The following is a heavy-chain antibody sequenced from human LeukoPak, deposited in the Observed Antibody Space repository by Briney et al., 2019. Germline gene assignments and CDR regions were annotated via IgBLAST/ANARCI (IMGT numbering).Heavy chain of an antibody. CDR1: GGTFSSYG. V-gene: IGHV1-69*05. J-gene: IGHJ6*03. Sequence: ASLKVSCKASGGTFSSYGISWVRRAPGQGLEWMGGIIPILGTANYAQKFQGRVTITTDESTSSAYMELSSLRSEDTAVYYCARGPVCDSPSCYGLYYYYMGVWGKGTTVTVSS. CDR3: ARGPVCDSPSCYGLYYYYMGV. D-gene: IGHD2-2*01. CDR2: IIPILGTA.